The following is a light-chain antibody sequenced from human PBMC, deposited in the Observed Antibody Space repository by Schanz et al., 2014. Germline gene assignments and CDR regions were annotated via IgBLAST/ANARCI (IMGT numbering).Light chain of an antibody. V-gene: IGKV3-20*01. J-gene: IGKJ4*01. CDR1: QSVSSY. Sequence: EILMTQSPATLSVSPGERATLSCRASQSVSSYLAWYQHIPGQSPRLLIYGASSRATGIPDRFSGSGSGTDFTLTISRLEPEDFAVYYCQQYGTSPLTFGGGTKVGIK. CDR3: QQYGTSPLT. CDR2: GAS.